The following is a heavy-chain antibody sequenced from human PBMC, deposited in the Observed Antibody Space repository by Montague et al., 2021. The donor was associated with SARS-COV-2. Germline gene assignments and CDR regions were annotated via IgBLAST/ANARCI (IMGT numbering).Heavy chain of an antibody. CDR2: MSRSRKYI. V-gene: IGHV3-21*01. CDR3: ARNWYYGWAFDV. CDR1: GFSFSSYN. J-gene: IGHJ3*01. D-gene: IGHD1-7*01. Sequence: SLRLSCAASGFSFSSYNMNWVRQAPGKGLEWVSSMSRSRKYIYYADSVKDRFTISRDKAKNALYLQMNSLRAEDTAIYYCARNWYYGWAFDVWGQGTMVAVSS.